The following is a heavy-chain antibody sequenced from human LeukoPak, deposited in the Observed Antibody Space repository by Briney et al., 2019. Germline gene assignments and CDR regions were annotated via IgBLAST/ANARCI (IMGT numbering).Heavy chain of an antibody. Sequence: PGGSLRLSCAASGFTFSSYWMSWVRQAPGKGLEWVANIKQDGSEKYYVDSVKGRFTISRDNAKNSLYLQINSLRVEDTAVYYCARLLSRKFAYYYYYMDVWGKGTTVTVSS. CDR2: IKQDGSEK. J-gene: IGHJ6*03. V-gene: IGHV3-7*01. CDR1: GFTFSSYW. CDR3: ARLLSRKFAYYYYYMDV. D-gene: IGHD2-15*01.